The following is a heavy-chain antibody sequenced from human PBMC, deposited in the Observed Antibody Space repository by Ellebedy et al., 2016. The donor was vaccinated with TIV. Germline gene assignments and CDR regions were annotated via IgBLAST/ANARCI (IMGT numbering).Heavy chain of an antibody. J-gene: IGHJ3*02. CDR3: ARSSLMTTVVRGAFDI. CDR2: ISWNSGSI. Sequence: SLKISCAASGFTFDDYAMHWVRQAPGKGLEWVSGISWNSGSIGYADSVKGRFTISRDNAKNSLYLQMNSLRAEDTAVYYCARSSLMTTVVRGAFDIWGQGTMVTVSS. D-gene: IGHD4-23*01. CDR1: GFTFDDYA. V-gene: IGHV3-9*01.